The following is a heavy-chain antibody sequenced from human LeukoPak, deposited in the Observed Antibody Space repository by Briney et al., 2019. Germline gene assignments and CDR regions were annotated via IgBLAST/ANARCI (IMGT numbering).Heavy chain of an antibody. CDR1: GYTFTGYY. V-gene: IGHV1-2*02. J-gene: IGHJ4*02. CDR2: INPNSGGT. D-gene: IGHD6-13*01. Sequence: ASVKVSCKASGYTFTGYYMHWVRQAPGQGLEWMGWINPNSGGTNYAQKFQGRVTMTRDTSISTAYMELSRLRSGDTAVYYCARKVVAAAGYFDYWGQGTLVTVSS. CDR3: ARKVVAAAGYFDY.